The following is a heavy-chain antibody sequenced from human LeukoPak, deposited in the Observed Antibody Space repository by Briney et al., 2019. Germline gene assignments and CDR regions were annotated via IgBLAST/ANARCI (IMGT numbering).Heavy chain of an antibody. D-gene: IGHD1-1*01. J-gene: IGHJ4*02. CDR2: IYYSGNT. CDR3: AREGTTGWAF. V-gene: IGHV4-59*01. CDR1: GGSISSYY. Sequence: SETLSLTCTVSGGSISSYYWSWIRQPPGKGLEWIGYIYYSGNTKYNPSFNSRVTMSVDTSKNQFSLKLTSVTAADTAVYFCAREGTTGWAFWGQGTLVTVSS.